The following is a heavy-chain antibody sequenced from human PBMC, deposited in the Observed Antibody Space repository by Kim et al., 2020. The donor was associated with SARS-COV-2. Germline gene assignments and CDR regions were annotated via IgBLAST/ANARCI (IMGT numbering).Heavy chain of an antibody. Sequence: GGSLRLSCAASGFTFSSYGIHWVRQAPGQGLVWVSRINSDGSSTSYADSVKGRFTISRDNAKNTMYLEMNSLRAEDTAVYYCARKLELIRFGDPISMDVWGQGTTVSVSS. CDR3: ARKLELIRFGDPISMDV. D-gene: IGHD3-10*01. J-gene: IGHJ6*02. V-gene: IGHV3-74*01. CDR2: INSDGSST. CDR1: GFTFSSYG.